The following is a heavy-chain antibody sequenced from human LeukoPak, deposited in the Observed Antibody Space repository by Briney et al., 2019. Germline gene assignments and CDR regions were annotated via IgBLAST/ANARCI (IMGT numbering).Heavy chain of an antibody. CDR1: GGSISSNNW. D-gene: IGHD2-21*01. CDR3: ASLFASYAFDI. CDR2: IYHSGST. J-gene: IGHJ3*02. V-gene: IGHV4-4*02. Sequence: PSETLSFTCAVSGGSISSNNWWWSWVRQPPGKGLEWIGEIYHSGSTNYNPSLKSRVTISVDKSNNQFSLKLSSVTAADTAVYYCASLFASYAFDIWGQGTMVTVSS.